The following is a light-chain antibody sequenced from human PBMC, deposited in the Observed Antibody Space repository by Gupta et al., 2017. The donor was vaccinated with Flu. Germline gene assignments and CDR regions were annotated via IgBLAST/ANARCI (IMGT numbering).Light chain of an antibody. J-gene: IGKJ1*01. CDR1: QGISAW. CDR3: QRTDNFPWT. Sequence: PSSVSASVGDTVTITCRASQGISAWLAWYQQKPGKAPKLLMSAASSLESGVPTRFSGSGFGTDFTLTISCLQPEDFATYYCQRTDNFPWTFGQGTKVEIK. CDR2: AAS. V-gene: IGKV1-12*01.